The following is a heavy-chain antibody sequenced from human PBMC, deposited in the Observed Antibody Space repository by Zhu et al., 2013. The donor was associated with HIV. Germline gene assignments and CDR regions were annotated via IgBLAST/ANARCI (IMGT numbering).Heavy chain of an antibody. D-gene: IGHD4-17*01. Sequence: QVQLVQSGAEVKKPGASVKVSCKASGYTFTSYGISWVRQAPGQGLEWMGWISAYNGNTNYAQKLQGRVTMTTDTSTSTAYMELRSLKSDDTAVYYCARDETTVTNGDYYYYGMDVWGQGTTVTVSS. V-gene: IGHV1-18*01. CDR3: ARDETTVTNGDYYYYGMDV. CDR2: ISAYNGNT. CDR1: GYTFTSYG. J-gene: IGHJ6*02.